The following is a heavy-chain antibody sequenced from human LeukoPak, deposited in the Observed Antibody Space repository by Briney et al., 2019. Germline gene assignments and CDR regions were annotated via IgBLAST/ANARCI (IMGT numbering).Heavy chain of an antibody. J-gene: IGHJ3*02. V-gene: IGHV1-18*01. CDR1: GYTFTSYG. Sequence: ASVKVCCKASGYTFTSYGISWVRQAPGQGLEWMGWISAYNGNTNYAQKLQGRVTMTTDTSTSTAYMELRSLRSDDTAVYYCARKDVKYCSSTSCYPWGAFDIWGQGTMVTVSS. CDR2: ISAYNGNT. D-gene: IGHD2-2*01. CDR3: ARKDVKYCSSTSCYPWGAFDI.